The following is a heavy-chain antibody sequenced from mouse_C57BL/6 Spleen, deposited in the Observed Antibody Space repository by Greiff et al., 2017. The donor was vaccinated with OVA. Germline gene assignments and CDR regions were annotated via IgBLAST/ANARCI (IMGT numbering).Heavy chain of an antibody. CDR2: ISSGSSTI. Sequence: DVKLVESGGGLVKPGGSLKLSCAASGFTSSDYGMHWVRQAPEKGLEWVAYISSGSSTIYYADTVKGRFTISRDNAKNTLFLQMTSLRSEDTAMYYCARKITTVRYWYFDVWGTGTTVTVSS. V-gene: IGHV5-17*01. J-gene: IGHJ1*03. CDR1: GFTSSDYG. D-gene: IGHD1-1*01. CDR3: ARKITTVRYWYFDV.